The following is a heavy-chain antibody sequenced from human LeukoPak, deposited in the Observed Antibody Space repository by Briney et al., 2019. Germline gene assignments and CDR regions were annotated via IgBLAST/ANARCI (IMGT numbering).Heavy chain of an antibody. CDR3: AAQGIGTTFDMDV. V-gene: IGHV1-46*01. CDR2: INPSGGST. Sequence: ASVKVSCKASGYTFTSYYMHWVRQAPGQGLEWMGIINPSGGSTGYAQKFQGRVTMTRDTSTSTVYMELSSLRSEDTAVYYCAAQGIGTTFDMDVWGQGTTVTVSS. CDR1: GYTFTSYY. D-gene: IGHD1-7*01. J-gene: IGHJ6*02.